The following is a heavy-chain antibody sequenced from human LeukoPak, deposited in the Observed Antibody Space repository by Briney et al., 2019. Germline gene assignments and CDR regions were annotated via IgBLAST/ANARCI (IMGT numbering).Heavy chain of an antibody. Sequence: GGSLRLSCAASGFTFSSYGMSWVRQAPGKGLEWVSAISGSGGSTYYADSVKGRFTISRDNSKNTLYLQMNGLRAEDTAVYYCAKGSIVGATRTAFDIWGQGTMVTVSS. J-gene: IGHJ3*02. CDR3: AKGSIVGATRTAFDI. V-gene: IGHV3-23*01. CDR1: GFTFSSYG. CDR2: ISGSGGST. D-gene: IGHD1-26*01.